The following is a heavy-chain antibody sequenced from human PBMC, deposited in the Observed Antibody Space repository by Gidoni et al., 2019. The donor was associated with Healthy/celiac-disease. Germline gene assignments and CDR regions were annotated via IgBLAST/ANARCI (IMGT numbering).Heavy chain of an antibody. J-gene: IGHJ4*02. Sequence: EVQLVESGGGLVKPGGSLRLSCAASGFTFRSYSMNWVRQAPGKGLEWVSSISSSSSYIYYADSVKGRFTISRDNAKNSLYLQMNSLSAEDTAVYYCARGRRAGDFDYWGQGTLVTVSS. CDR1: GFTFRSYS. D-gene: IGHD6-19*01. CDR2: ISSSSSYI. CDR3: ARGRRAGDFDY. V-gene: IGHV3-21*01.